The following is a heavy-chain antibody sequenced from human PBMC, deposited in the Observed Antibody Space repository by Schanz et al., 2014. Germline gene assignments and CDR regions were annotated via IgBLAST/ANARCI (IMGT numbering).Heavy chain of an antibody. J-gene: IGHJ4*02. V-gene: IGHV3-48*01. D-gene: IGHD2-15*01. CDR1: GFTFSSYS. Sequence: EVQVVESGGGLVQPGGSLRLSCAASGFTFSSYSMNWVRQVPGKGLEWISYIGSGPSTSIMSYADSVRGRFTISRDNSKNTVYLQMNSLRAEDTAVYYCARDPGGTKTHGLWGQGTLVTVSS. CDR2: IGSGPSTSIM. CDR3: ARDPGGTKTHGL.